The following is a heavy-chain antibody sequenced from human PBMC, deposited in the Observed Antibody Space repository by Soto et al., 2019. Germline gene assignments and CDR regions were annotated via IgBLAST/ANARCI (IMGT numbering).Heavy chain of an antibody. CDR1: GFTVSYNY. D-gene: IGHD3-10*01. J-gene: IGHJ3*02. CDR2: IYRGGDT. V-gene: IGHV3-53*01. CDR3: ARGMYGSGSYYIGDAFDM. Sequence: LRLSCAVSGFTVSYNYMNWVRQAPGKGLEWVSVIYRGGDTFYADSVKGRFTISRDNSKNTLYLQMNSLRAEDTAVYYCARGMYGSGSYYIGDAFDMWGQGTMVTVSS.